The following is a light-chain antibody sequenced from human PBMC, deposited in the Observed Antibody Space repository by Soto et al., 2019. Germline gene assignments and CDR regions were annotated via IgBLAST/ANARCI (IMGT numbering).Light chain of an antibody. CDR2: GAS. V-gene: IGKV3-20*01. Sequence: EILLTQSPATLSVSPGGRARLSSRASQSISDTLAWYQQKPGRAPRLLIYGASSRATGIPDRFSGSGSGTDFTLTISRLEPEDLAVYYCQQYGGSPRTFGQGTKVDI. CDR1: QSISDT. J-gene: IGKJ1*01. CDR3: QQYGGSPRT.